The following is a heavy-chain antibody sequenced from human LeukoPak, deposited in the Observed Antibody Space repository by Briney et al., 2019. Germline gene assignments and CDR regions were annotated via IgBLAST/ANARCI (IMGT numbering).Heavy chain of an antibody. V-gene: IGHV3-7*01. CDR3: ARNRGPSY. J-gene: IGHJ4*02. Sequence: PGGSLRLSCAVSGFTFSNYWMTWVRQAPGKGLEWVANTKQDGSEEYYVDSVKGRFTISRDDARNSLYLQMNSLRAEDTAVYYCARNRGPSYWGQGTLVTVSS. CDR2: TKQDGSEE. CDR1: GFTFSNYW. D-gene: IGHD1-14*01.